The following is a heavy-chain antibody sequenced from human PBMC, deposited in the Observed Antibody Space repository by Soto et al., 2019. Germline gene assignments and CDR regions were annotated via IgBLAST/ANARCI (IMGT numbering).Heavy chain of an antibody. CDR3: ARGPPFH. D-gene: IGHD3-16*01. CDR2: IYHSGST. CDR1: GSSISSGGFS. V-gene: IGHV4-30-2*01. J-gene: IGHJ4*02. Sequence: SETLSLTCAVSGSSISSGGFSWSWIRQPPGKGLEWIGYIYHSGSTYYNPSLKSRVTISVDRSKNQFSLKLSSVTAADTAVYYCARGPPFHWGQGTLVTVS.